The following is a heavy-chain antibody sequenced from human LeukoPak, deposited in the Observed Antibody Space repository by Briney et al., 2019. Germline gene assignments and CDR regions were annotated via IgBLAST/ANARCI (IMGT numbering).Heavy chain of an antibody. J-gene: IGHJ4*02. CDR1: GFTFSSYA. CDR3: ARHADIVVVPAATIDY. Sequence: GGSLRLSCAASGFTFSSYAMHWVRQAPGKGLEWMAVISYDGSNKYYADSVKGRFTISRDNSKNTLYLQMNSLRAEDTAVYYCARHADIVVVPAATIDYWGQGTLVTVSS. CDR2: ISYDGSNK. D-gene: IGHD2-2*01. V-gene: IGHV3-30*04.